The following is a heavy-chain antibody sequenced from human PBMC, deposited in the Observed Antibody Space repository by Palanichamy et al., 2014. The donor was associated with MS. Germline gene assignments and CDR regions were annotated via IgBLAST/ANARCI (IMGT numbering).Heavy chain of an antibody. V-gene: IGHV1-3*01. CDR3: ARDLYGDDESPFDN. J-gene: IGHJ4*01. CDR2: IVVGNGDT. CDR1: GYTFTDYV. D-gene: IGHD4-17*01. Sequence: QVQHAQSGAEVKEPGASVKFSCKASGYTFTDYVIHWVRQAPGQGLEWMGWIVVGNGDTVYSQKWQGRVTFTRDTSASTAYMELRSLTAEDTAVYYCARDLYGDDESPFDNWGQGTLVTVSS.